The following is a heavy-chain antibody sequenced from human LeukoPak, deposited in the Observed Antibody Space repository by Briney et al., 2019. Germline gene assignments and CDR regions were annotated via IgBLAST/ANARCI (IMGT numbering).Heavy chain of an antibody. Sequence: GGSLRLSCAASGFTFSSYAMHWVRQTPGKGLEWVAVMSSDGSKKYYADSVKGRFTISRDNSKNTLYLQMNSLRAEDTAVYYCAKKFRGTTVISGDYFDYWGQGTLVPSPQ. D-gene: IGHD4-17*01. J-gene: IGHJ4*02. V-gene: IGHV3-30-3*02. CDR2: MSSDGSKK. CDR3: AKKFRGTTVISGDYFDY. CDR1: GFTFSSYA.